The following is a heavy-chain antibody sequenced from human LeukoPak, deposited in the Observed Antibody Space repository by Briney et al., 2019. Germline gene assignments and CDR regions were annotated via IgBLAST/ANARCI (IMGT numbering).Heavy chain of an antibody. D-gene: IGHD2-15*01. J-gene: IGHJ5*02. CDR2: IYYSEST. CDR1: GGSISSYY. CDR3: ARGTHCSGGSCYLTGRDNWFDP. V-gene: IGHV4-59*01. Sequence: SETLSLTCTVSGGSISSYYWSWIRQPPGKGLEWIGYIYYSESTNYNPSLKSRVTISVDTSKNQFSLKLSSVTAADTAVYYCARGTHCSGGSCYLTGRDNWFDPWGQGTLVTVSS.